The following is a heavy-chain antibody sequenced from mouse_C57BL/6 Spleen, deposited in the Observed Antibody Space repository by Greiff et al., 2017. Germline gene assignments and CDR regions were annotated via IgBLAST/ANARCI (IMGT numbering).Heavy chain of an antibody. CDR2: IYPRSGNT. CDR3: ARYQGAAQAAYAMDY. J-gene: IGHJ4*01. D-gene: IGHD3-2*02. Sequence: QVQLQQSGAELARPGASVKLSCKASGYTFTSSGISWVKQRTGQGLEWIGEIYPRSGNTYYNEKFKGKATLTADKSSSTAYMELRSLTSEDSAVYFCARYQGAAQAAYAMDYWGQGTSVTVAS. V-gene: IGHV1-81*01. CDR1: GYTFTSSG.